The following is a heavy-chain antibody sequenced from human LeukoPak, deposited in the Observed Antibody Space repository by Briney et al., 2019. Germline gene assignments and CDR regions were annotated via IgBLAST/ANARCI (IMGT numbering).Heavy chain of an antibody. CDR2: TYTSGST. V-gene: IGHV4-4*07. CDR1: GGSISSYY. Sequence: SETLSLTCTVSGGSISSYYWSWIRQPAGKGLEWIGRTYTSGSTNYNPSLKSRVTMSVDSSKNQLSLKLSSVTATDTAVYYCARERGLSSSWSSLNWFDPWGQGTLVTVSS. J-gene: IGHJ5*02. D-gene: IGHD6-13*01. CDR3: ARERGLSSSWSSLNWFDP.